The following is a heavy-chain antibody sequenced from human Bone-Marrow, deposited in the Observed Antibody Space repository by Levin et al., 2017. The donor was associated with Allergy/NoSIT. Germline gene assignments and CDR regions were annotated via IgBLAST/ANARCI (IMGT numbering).Heavy chain of an antibody. CDR3: VKFVFYYGSSGYLNDL. Sequence: PGGSLRLSCAASGFTFSSYAMSWVRQAPGKGLEWVSDISDSGGSRYYADSVKGRFSISRDNSKNTLYLQMNSLRAEDTAIYYCVKFVFYYGSSGYLNDLWGQGTMVTVSS. D-gene: IGHD3-22*01. V-gene: IGHV3-23*01. CDR2: ISDSGGSR. CDR1: GFTFSSYA. J-gene: IGHJ3*01.